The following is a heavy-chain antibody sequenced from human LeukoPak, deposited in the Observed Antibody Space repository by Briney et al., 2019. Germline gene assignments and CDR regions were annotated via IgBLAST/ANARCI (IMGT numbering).Heavy chain of an antibody. CDR3: ARATAAGTAVDY. CDR1: GFTFDDYA. V-gene: IGHV3-9*01. Sequence: GGSLRLSCAASGFTFDDYAMHWVRQAPGKGLEWVSGISWNSGSIGYADSVKGRFTISRDNAKNTLYLQMNSLRAEDTAVYYCARATAAGTAVDYWGQGTLVTVSS. CDR2: ISWNSGSI. J-gene: IGHJ4*02. D-gene: IGHD6-13*01.